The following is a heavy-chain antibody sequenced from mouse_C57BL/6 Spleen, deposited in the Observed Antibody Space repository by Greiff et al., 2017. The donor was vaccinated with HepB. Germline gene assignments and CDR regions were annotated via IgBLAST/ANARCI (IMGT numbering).Heavy chain of an antibody. CDR1: GFNIKDYY. Sequence: EVQRVESGAELVKPGASVKLSCTASGFNIKDYYMHWVKQRTEQGLEWIGRIDPEDGETKYAPKFQGKATITADTSSNTAYLQLSSLTSEDTAVYYGAEVYDGYFPVAWWGQGTLVTVSA. V-gene: IGHV14-2*01. J-gene: IGHJ3*02. D-gene: IGHD2-3*01. CDR3: AEVYDGYFPVAW. CDR2: IDPEDGET.